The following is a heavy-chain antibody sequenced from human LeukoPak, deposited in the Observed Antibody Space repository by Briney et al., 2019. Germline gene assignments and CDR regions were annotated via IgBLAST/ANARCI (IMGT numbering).Heavy chain of an antibody. D-gene: IGHD3-10*01. J-gene: IGHJ5*02. CDR3: ARDMVRGVIRKTQNWFDP. Sequence: GASVKVSCKASGYTFTSYGISWARQAPGQGLEWMGWINPNSGGTNYAQKFQGRVTMTRDTSISTAYMELSGLRSDDTAVYYCARDMVRGVIRKTQNWFDPWGQGTLVTVSS. V-gene: IGHV1-2*02. CDR1: GYTFTSYG. CDR2: INPNSGGT.